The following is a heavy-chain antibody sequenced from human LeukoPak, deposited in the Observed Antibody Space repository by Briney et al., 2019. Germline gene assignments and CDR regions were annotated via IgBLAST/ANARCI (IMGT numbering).Heavy chain of an antibody. CDR2: IYYSGST. J-gene: IGHJ6*02. Sequence: PSETLSLTCTVSGGSISSCYWSWIRQPPGKGLEWIGYIYYSGSTNYNPSLKSRVTISVDTSKNQFSLKLSSVTAADTAVYYCARNRITMVRGVTSPWYYYGMDVWGQGTTVTVSS. CDR3: ARNRITMVRGVTSPWYYYGMDV. CDR1: GGSISSCY. D-gene: IGHD3-10*01. V-gene: IGHV4-59*01.